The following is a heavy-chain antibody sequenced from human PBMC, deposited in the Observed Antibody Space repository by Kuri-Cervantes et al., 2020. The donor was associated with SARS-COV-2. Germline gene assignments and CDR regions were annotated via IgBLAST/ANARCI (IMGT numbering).Heavy chain of an antibody. D-gene: IGHD1-26*01. CDR3: ARDPRHSVGATFDY. Sequence: ASVKVSCKASGYTFTGYYMHWVRQAPGQGLEWMGWINPNSGGTNYAQKFQGRVTMTRDTSISTAYMELSRLRSDDTAVYYCARDPRHSVGATFDYWGQGTLVTVSS. J-gene: IGHJ4*02. CDR2: INPNSGGT. V-gene: IGHV1-2*02. CDR1: GYTFTGYY.